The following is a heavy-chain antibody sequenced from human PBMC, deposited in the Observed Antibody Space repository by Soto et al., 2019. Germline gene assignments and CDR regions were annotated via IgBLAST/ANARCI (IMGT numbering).Heavy chain of an antibody. D-gene: IGHD1-26*01. V-gene: IGHV3-30*18. Sequence: GGSLRLSCAASGLTFSRYDMHWVRQAPGKGLEWVAVISYDGSNKYYADSVKGRFTISRDNSKNTLYLQMNSLRAGDTAVYYCAKGSYSGTYSDFDYWGQGALVTVSS. CDR1: GLTFSRYD. J-gene: IGHJ4*02. CDR3: AKGSYSGTYSDFDY. CDR2: ISYDGSNK.